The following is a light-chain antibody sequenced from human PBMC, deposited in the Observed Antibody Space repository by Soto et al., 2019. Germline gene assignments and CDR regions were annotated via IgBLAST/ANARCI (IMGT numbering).Light chain of an antibody. CDR3: SSYAGSNWYV. CDR1: SSVVGGYNY. V-gene: IGLV2-8*01. CDR2: EVN. J-gene: IGLJ1*01. Sequence: QSVLTQPPSASGSPGQSVTISCTGTSSVVGGYNYVSWYQQYPGKAPKLIIYEVNERPSGVPDRFSGSKSGNTASLTVSGLQTADEADYYCSSYAGSNWYVFGTGTKLTVL.